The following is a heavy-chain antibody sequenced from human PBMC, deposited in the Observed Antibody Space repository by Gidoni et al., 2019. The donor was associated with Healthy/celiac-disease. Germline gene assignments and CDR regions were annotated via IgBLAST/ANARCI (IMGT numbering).Heavy chain of an antibody. D-gene: IGHD2-21*02. J-gene: IGHJ4*02. CDR3: ARAGYCGGDCYSRAFDY. Sequence: QVQLVESGGGVVQPGRSLRLSCAASGFTFSSYGMHWVRQAPGKGLEWVAVIWYDGSNKYYADSVKGRFTISRDNSKNTLYLQMNSLRAEDTAVYYCARAGYCGGDCYSRAFDYWGQGTLVTVSS. V-gene: IGHV3-33*01. CDR1: GFTFSSYG. CDR2: IWYDGSNK.